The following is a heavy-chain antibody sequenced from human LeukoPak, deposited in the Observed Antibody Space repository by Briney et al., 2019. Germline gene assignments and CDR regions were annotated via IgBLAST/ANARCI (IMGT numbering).Heavy chain of an antibody. D-gene: IGHD3-10*01. V-gene: IGHV4-39*07. CDR2: IYYSGST. CDR3: AREKNRLLWFGESIDY. CDR1: GVSISSSSYY. Sequence: SETLTLTCTVSGVSISSSSYYWGWIRQPPGKGLEWIGSIYYSGSTYYNPSLKSRVTISVDTSKNQFSLKLSSVTAADTAVYYCAREKNRLLWFGESIDYWGQGTLVTVSS. J-gene: IGHJ4*02.